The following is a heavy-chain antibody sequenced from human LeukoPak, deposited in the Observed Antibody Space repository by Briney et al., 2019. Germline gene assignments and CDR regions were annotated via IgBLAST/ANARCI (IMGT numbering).Heavy chain of an antibody. CDR3: AREGRPTGTTGDAVGY. V-gene: IGHV3-30-3*01. CDR2: ISYDGSNK. CDR1: GFSFSNYV. D-gene: IGHD1-1*01. Sequence: GGSLRLSCAASGFSFSNYVMFWVRQAPGKGLEGVAVISYDGSNKYNADSLKGRFTISRDNSKNTLYLQMNSLRAEDTAVYYCAREGRPTGTTGDAVGYWGQGTLVTVSS. J-gene: IGHJ4*02.